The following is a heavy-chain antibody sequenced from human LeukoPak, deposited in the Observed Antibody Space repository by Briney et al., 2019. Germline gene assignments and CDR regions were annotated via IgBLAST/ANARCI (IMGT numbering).Heavy chain of an antibody. CDR1: GGSFSGYY. V-gene: IGHV4-59*10. D-gene: IGHD2-8*01. CDR3: ARGSAMASHYIDS. CDR2: IYFSGSP. Sequence: PSETLSLTCAVYGGSFSGYYWNWFRQPAGKGLEWIGRIYFSGSPNYNPSLKSRVTMSVDTSKDQVSLKVGSVTAADTAVYFCARGSAMASHYIDSWGQGTLVTVSS. J-gene: IGHJ4*02.